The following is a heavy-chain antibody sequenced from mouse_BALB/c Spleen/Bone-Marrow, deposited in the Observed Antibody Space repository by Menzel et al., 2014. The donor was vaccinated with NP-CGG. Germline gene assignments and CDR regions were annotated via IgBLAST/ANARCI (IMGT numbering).Heavy chain of an antibody. Sequence: VQLKHSGGGLVQPGGSLKLSCAASGFTFSSYGMSWVRQTPDKRLELVATINSNGGSTYYPDSVKGRFTISRDNAKNTLYLQMSSLKSEDTAMYYCARDGYYVFYAMDYWGQGTSVTVSS. D-gene: IGHD2-3*01. CDR1: GFTFSSYG. CDR2: INSNGGST. J-gene: IGHJ4*01. V-gene: IGHV5-6-3*01. CDR3: ARDGYYVFYAMDY.